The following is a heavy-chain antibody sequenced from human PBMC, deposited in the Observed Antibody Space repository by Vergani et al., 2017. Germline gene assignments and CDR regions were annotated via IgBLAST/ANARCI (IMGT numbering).Heavy chain of an antibody. CDR2: IYYSGST. J-gene: IGHJ5*02. CDR1: GGSFSGYY. V-gene: IGHV4-34*01. CDR3: ATMAQRKVDP. Sequence: QVQLQQWGAGLLKPSETLSLTCAVYGGSFSGYYWSWIRQPPGKGLEWIGYIYYSGSTYYNPTLKSRVTISVDTSKNQFSLKLSSVTAADTAVYYCATMAQRKVDPWGQGTLVTVSS. D-gene: IGHD5-24*01.